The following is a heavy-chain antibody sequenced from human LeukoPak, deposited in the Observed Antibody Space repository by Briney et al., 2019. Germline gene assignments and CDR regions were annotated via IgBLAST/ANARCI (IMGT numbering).Heavy chain of an antibody. CDR1: GYSFTSYW. J-gene: IGHJ4*02. Sequence: GESLKISCKGSGYSFTSYWIGWVRQMPGKGLEWMGIIYPGDSDTRYSPSFQGQVTISADKSISTAYLQWSNLKASDTAMYYCARGYCSGGSCHYYFDYWGQGTLVTVSS. CDR3: ARGYCSGGSCHYYFDY. CDR2: IYPGDSDT. V-gene: IGHV5-51*01. D-gene: IGHD2-15*01.